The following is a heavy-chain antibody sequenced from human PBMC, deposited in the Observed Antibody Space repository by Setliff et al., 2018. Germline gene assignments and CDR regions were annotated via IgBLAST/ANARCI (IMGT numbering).Heavy chain of an antibody. Sequence: KPSETLSLTCTVSGGSISSGNYYWIWIRQPAGKALEWLGHIFARGSMNYNPSLRSRITISQDRSENQFSLTLSSVTAADTAVYYCARGRYCESNSYYFPFDFWGQGMLVTVSS. CDR2: IFARGSM. D-gene: IGHD3-22*01. CDR3: ARGRYCESNSYYFPFDF. J-gene: IGHJ4*02. V-gene: IGHV4-61*09. CDR1: GGSISSGNYY.